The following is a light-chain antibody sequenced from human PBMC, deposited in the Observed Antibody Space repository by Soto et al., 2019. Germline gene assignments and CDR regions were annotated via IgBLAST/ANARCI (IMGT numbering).Light chain of an antibody. V-gene: IGKV1-9*01. Sequence: DIQLTQSPSFLSASVGDRVTVSCRASQDISTSLAWFQQKAGKVPHLLVYPASTLQDGVPSRFSGSGAGTYFPLTINNLQAEDFATYYCQHLRTYPSSFGPGTKLDIK. J-gene: IGKJ2*03. CDR2: PAS. CDR1: QDISTS. CDR3: QHLRTYPSS.